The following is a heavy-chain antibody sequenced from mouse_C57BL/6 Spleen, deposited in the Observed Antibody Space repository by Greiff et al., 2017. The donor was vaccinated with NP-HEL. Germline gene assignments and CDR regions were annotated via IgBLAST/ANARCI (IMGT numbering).Heavy chain of an antibody. V-gene: IGHV6-6*01. CDR3: TSIYDGYHYYAMDY. J-gene: IGHJ4*01. CDR2: IRNKANNHAT. CDR1: GFTFSDAW. Sequence: EVKLMESGGGLVQPGGSMKLSCAASGFTFSDAWMDWVRQSPEKGLEWVAEIRNKANNHATYYAESVKGRFTISRDDSKSSVYLQMNSLRAEDTGIYYCTSIYDGYHYYAMDYWGQGTSVTVSS. D-gene: IGHD2-3*01.